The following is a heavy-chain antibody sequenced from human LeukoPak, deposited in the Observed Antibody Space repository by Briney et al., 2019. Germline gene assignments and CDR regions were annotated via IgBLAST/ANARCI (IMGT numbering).Heavy chain of an antibody. CDR3: ARDHGVIRDAGGDAFDI. V-gene: IGHV1-46*01. J-gene: IGHJ3*02. Sequence: SVKGSCKASGYTFTSYYMHWVRQAPGQGLEWMGIIKPSGGSTSYAQKFQGRATMTRDTSTSTVYTELSGLRSEDTAVYYCARDHGVIRDAGGDAFDIWGQGTMVTVSS. CDR2: IKPSGGST. D-gene: IGHD2-21*01. CDR1: GYTFTSYY.